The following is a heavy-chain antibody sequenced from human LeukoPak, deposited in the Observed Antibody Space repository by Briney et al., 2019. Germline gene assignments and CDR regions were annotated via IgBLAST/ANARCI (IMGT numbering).Heavy chain of an antibody. Sequence: ASVKVSCKASGYTFTGYYIHWVRQAPGQGLEWMGWINPNSGNTGYAQKLQGRVTMTTDTSTSTAYMELRSLRSDDTAVYYCARVPRFLEWLLEGVGYYYYYGMDVWGQGTTVTVSS. D-gene: IGHD3-3*01. V-gene: IGHV1-18*04. CDR2: INPNSGNT. J-gene: IGHJ6*02. CDR3: ARVPRFLEWLLEGVGYYYYYGMDV. CDR1: GYTFTGYY.